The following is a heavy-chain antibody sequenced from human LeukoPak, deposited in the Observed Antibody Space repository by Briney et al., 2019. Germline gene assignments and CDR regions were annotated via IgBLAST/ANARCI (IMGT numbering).Heavy chain of an antibody. CDR1: GFTFNYYA. D-gene: IGHD3-16*01. CDR3: ANGLAASGHFALRDYYYFMDV. Sequence: GGSLRLSCAASGFTFNYYAMSWVRQAPGKGLEWVSSISGSGASTYYADSVRGRFTIMRDNSQNTLYLHIKNLRAEDSALYYCANGLAASGHFALRDYYYFMDVWGKGTTVTVSS. CDR2: ISGSGAST. V-gene: IGHV3-23*01. J-gene: IGHJ6*03.